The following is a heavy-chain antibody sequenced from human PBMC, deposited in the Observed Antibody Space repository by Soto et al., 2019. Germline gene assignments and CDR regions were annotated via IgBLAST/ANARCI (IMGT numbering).Heavy chain of an antibody. V-gene: IGHV3-66*01. Sequence: GGSLRLSCAASGFTVSSNYMSWVRQAPGKGLEWVSVIYSGGSTYYADSGKGRFTISRDNSKNTLYLQMNSLRAEDTAVYYCARDYYGSGSYYTALWGQGTLVTVSS. J-gene: IGHJ4*02. CDR1: GFTVSSNY. CDR3: ARDYYGSGSYYTAL. CDR2: IYSGGST. D-gene: IGHD3-10*01.